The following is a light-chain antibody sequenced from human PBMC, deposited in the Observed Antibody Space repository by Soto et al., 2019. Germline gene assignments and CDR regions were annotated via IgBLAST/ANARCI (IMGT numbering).Light chain of an antibody. Sequence: QSALTQPASVSGSPGQSITISCTVTSSDVGGYNYVSWYQQHQGKAPKLMVYDVSNRPSGVSNRFSGSKSDNTASLTISGLQSEDEADYYCSSYTSSSPVVFGGGTKLTVL. CDR3: SSYTSSSPVV. CDR2: DVS. J-gene: IGLJ2*01. CDR1: SSDVGGYNY. V-gene: IGLV2-14*01.